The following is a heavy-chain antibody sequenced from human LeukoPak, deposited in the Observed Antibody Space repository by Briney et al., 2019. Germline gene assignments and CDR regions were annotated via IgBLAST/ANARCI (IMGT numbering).Heavy chain of an antibody. CDR3: ARGPHIVVVPAAIREGYYYYYYMDV. Sequence: ASVKVSCKASGYTFTDYYIHWVRQAPGQGPEWMGRVHPNIGFTNYAQKFQGRVTMTRDTSISTAYMELTRLRSEDTAMYYCARGPHIVVVPAAIREGYYYYYYMDVWGKGTTVTVSS. CDR2: VHPNIGFT. J-gene: IGHJ6*03. CDR1: GYTFTDYY. V-gene: IGHV1-2*06. D-gene: IGHD2-2*01.